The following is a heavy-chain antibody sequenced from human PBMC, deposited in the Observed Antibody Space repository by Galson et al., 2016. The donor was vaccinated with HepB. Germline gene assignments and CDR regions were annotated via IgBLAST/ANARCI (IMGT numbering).Heavy chain of an antibody. V-gene: IGHV3-30*18. CDR3: AKVGYCSSTRCSGIES. CDR2: ISFDGTNK. Sequence: SLRLSCAASGFTFSSFGMHWVRQAPGKGLEWVALISFDGTNKYYTDSVKGRFNISRDNSKNTVNLLMNSLRTDDTAVYYCAKVGYCSSTRCSGIESWGQGILVTVSS. CDR1: GFTFSSFG. J-gene: IGHJ4*02. D-gene: IGHD2-2*03.